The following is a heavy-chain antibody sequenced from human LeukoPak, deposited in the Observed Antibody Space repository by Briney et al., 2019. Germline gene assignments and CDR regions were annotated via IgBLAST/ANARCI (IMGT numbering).Heavy chain of an antibody. CDR2: IYYSGST. V-gene: IGHV4-59*08. Sequence: SETLSLTCTVSGGSISTYYWSWIRQPPGKGLEWIGYIYYSGSTNYNPSLKSRVTISVDTSKNQFSLKLSSVTAADTAVYYCARHRHSNRKGHYYYYMDVWGKGTTVTVSS. D-gene: IGHD4-11*01. CDR3: ARHRHSNRKGHYYYYMDV. CDR1: GGSISTYY. J-gene: IGHJ6*03.